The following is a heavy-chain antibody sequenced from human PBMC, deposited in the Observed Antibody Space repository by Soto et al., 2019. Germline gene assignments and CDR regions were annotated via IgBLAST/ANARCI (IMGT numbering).Heavy chain of an antibody. CDR2: VYYSGST. Sequence: VQLVESGGGLVKPGGSLRLSCAASGFTFSNAWMSWVRQAPGKGLEWVGYVYYSGSTSYNPSLKSRVTISVDTSKNQFSLMLSSVTAADTAVYYCARGDYYGKSDNWGQGTLVTVSS. CDR3: ARGDYYGKSDN. D-gene: IGHD3-10*01. J-gene: IGHJ4*02. CDR1: GFTFSNAW. V-gene: IGHV4-59*01.